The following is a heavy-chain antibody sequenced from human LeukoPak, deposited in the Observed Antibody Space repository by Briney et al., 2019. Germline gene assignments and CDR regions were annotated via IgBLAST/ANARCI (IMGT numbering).Heavy chain of an antibody. Sequence: SETLSLTCTVSGGSISRYYWSWIRQPPGKGLEWIGYIYYSGSTNYNPSLKSRVTISVDTSKNQFSLKLSSVTAADTAVYYCARALRTGGLGYWGQGTLVTATS. D-gene: IGHD2-2*01. CDR2: IYYSGST. CDR1: GGSISRYY. CDR3: ARALRTGGLGY. J-gene: IGHJ4*02. V-gene: IGHV4-59*01.